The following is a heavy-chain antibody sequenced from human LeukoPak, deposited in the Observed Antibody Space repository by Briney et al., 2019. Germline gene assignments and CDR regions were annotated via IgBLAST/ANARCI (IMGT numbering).Heavy chain of an antibody. CDR2: IIPIFGTA. CDR3: ARSSGYYLSFDY. CDR1: GGTLSSYA. D-gene: IGHD3-22*01. Sequence: EASVKVSCKASGGTLSSYAISWVRQAPGQGLEWMGGIIPIFGTANYAQKFQGRVTITADESTSTAYMELSSLRSEDTAVYYCARSSGYYLSFDYWGQGTLVTVSS. J-gene: IGHJ4*02. V-gene: IGHV1-69*13.